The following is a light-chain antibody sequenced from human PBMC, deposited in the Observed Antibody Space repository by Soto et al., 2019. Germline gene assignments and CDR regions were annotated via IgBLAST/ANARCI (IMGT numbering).Light chain of an antibody. CDR3: QQYNNWPRT. J-gene: IGKJ1*01. CDR1: QSVSSN. CDR2: GAS. V-gene: IGKV3-15*01. Sequence: ETVMMQSPAPPSVSPGERATLSCRASQSVSSNLAWYQQKPGQAPRLLIYGASTRATGIPARFSGSGSGTEFTLTISSLQSEDFAVYYCQQYNNWPRTFGQGTQV.